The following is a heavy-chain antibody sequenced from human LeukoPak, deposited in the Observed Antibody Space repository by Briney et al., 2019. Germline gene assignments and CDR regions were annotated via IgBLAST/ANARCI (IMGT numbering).Heavy chain of an antibody. CDR1: GGSISSGGYS. CDR2: IYHSGST. D-gene: IGHD4-17*01. J-gene: IGHJ4*02. Sequence: SETLSLTCAVSGGSISSGGYSWSWIRQPPGKGLEWIGYIYHSGSTYYNPSLKSRATISVDRSKNQFSLKLSSVTAADTAVYYCARGYGDYDTPRIDYWGQGTLVTVSS. CDR3: ARGYGDYDTPRIDY. V-gene: IGHV4-30-2*01.